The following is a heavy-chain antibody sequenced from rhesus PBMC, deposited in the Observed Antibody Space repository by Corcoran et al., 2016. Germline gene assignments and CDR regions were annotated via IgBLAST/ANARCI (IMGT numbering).Heavy chain of an antibody. D-gene: IGHD3-28*01. V-gene: IGHV4S11*01. CDR2: IDGSGTST. J-gene: IGHJ4*01. Sequence: QVQLQESGPGLVKPSETLPLTCAVSGASISSNYWSWIRQAPGKGLEWIGRIDGSGTSTNDNPSLKSRVTLSLDTSKTQLSLKLSSVTAADTAVYYCASGLQGYYTVGTFDYWGQGVLVTVSS. CDR1: GASISSNY. CDR3: ASGLQGYYTVGTFDY.